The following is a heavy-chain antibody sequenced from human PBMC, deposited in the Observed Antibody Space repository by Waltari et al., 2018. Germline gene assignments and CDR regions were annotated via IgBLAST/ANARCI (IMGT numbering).Heavy chain of an antibody. J-gene: IGHJ5*02. Sequence: QVQLQESGPGLVKPSATLSLTCPGSGGPISRYYWSWTRQPPGTGLEWIGYIYYSGSTNYNPSLKSRVTISVDTSKNQFSLKLSSVTAADTAVYYCARAKDIVVVPAAIGWFDPWGQGTLVTVSS. CDR2: IYYSGST. D-gene: IGHD2-2*01. CDR1: GGPISRYY. V-gene: IGHV4-59*01. CDR3: ARAKDIVVVPAAIGWFDP.